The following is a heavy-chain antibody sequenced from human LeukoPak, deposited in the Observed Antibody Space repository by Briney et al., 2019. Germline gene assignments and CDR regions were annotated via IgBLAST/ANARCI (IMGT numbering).Heavy chain of an antibody. D-gene: IGHD4-17*01. V-gene: IGHV3-23*01. CDR1: GFTFSTYA. CDR3: AKDLYGDYVVDY. J-gene: IGHJ4*02. Sequence: GGSLRPSCAAYGFTFSTYAMNWVRQAPGKGLEWVSGINGIGSSTYYADSVRGRFTSSRDNSKNTLYLQMNSLRAEDTAVYYCAKDLYGDYVVDYWGQGTLVTAAS. CDR2: INGIGSST.